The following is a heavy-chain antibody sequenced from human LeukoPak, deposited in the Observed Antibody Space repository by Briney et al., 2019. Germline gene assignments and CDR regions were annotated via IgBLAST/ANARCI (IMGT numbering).Heavy chain of an antibody. V-gene: IGHV2-5*02. CDR3: AHRQVWGDYVSWFDP. J-gene: IGHJ5*02. CDR2: IYWDDDK. D-gene: IGHD4-17*01. CDR1: GFSLSTSGVG. Sequence: SDPTLVNPTQTLTLTCTFSGFSLSTSGVGVGWIRQPPGKALEWLALIYWDDDKRYSPSLKSRLTITKDTSKNQVVLTMTNMDPVDTATYYCAHRQVWGDYVSWFDPWGQGTLVTVSS.